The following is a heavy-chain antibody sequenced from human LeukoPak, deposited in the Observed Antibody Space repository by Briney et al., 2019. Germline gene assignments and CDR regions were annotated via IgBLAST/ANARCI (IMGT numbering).Heavy chain of an antibody. V-gene: IGHV4-59*01. Sequence: SETLSLTCTVSGGSISSYYWSWIRQPPGKGLEWIGYIYYSGSTNYNPSLKSRVTISVDTSKNQFSPKLSSVTAADTAVYYCARWVAVAGTQYYFDYWGQGTLVTVSS. D-gene: IGHD6-19*01. CDR2: IYYSGST. CDR3: ARWVAVAGTQYYFDY. J-gene: IGHJ4*02. CDR1: GGSISSYY.